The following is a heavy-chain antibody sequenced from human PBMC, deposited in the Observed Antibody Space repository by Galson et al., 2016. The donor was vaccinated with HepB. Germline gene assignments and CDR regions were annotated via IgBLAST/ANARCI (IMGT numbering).Heavy chain of an antibody. J-gene: IGHJ6*02. D-gene: IGHD4/OR15-4a*01. CDR2: IKQDGRDE. CDR1: GFIFSVYN. V-gene: IGHV3-7*01. CDR3: ARGAGQRVLRYYHGMDV. Sequence: SLRLSCAASGFIFSVYNMNWVRQAPGKGLEWVADIKQDGRDEDYLGSVRGRFTISRDNAKNSLYLQMNSLRAEDTAVYFCARGAGQRVLRYYHGMDVWGQGTTVTVSS.